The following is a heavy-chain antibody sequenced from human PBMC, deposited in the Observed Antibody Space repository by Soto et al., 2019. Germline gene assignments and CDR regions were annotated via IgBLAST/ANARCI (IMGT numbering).Heavy chain of an antibody. CDR3: ATSSGWYGSGVY. Sequence: QVQLVQSGAEVKKPGASVKVSCKASGYTFTSYAMHWVRQAPGQRLEWMGWINAGNGNTKYSQKFQGRVTITRDTAASTAYMELSSLRSEDTAVYYCATSSGWYGSGVYWGQGTLVTVSS. CDR2: INAGNGNT. CDR1: GYTFTSYA. D-gene: IGHD6-19*01. J-gene: IGHJ4*02. V-gene: IGHV1-3*01.